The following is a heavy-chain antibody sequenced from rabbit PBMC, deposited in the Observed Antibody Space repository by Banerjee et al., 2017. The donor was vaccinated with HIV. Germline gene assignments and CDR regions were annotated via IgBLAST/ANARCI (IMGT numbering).Heavy chain of an antibody. D-gene: IGHD8-1*01. CDR3: ARDTGSSFSSYGMDL. CDR1: GFSFSNKAV. CDR2: INAITGKA. Sequence: QEQLVESGGGLVQPEGSLTLSCTASGFSFSNKAVMCWVRQAPGKGLEWIACINAITGKAVYASWAKGRFTFSRTSSTTVTLQMTSLTAADTATYFCARDTGSSFSSYGMDLRGPGTLVTVS. J-gene: IGHJ6*01. V-gene: IGHV1S45*01.